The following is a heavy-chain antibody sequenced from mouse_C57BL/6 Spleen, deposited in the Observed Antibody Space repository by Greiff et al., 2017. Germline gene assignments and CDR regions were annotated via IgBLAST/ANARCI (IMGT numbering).Heavy chain of an antibody. Sequence: VQLQQSGAELARPGASVKLSCKASGYTFTSYGISWVKQRTGQGLEWIGEIYPRSGNTYYNEKFKGKATLTADKSSSTAYMELRSLTSEDSAVYFCARYGSSYAAYWGQGTLVTVSA. CDR1: GYTFTSYG. CDR2: IYPRSGNT. J-gene: IGHJ3*01. V-gene: IGHV1-81*01. CDR3: ARYGSSYAAY. D-gene: IGHD1-1*01.